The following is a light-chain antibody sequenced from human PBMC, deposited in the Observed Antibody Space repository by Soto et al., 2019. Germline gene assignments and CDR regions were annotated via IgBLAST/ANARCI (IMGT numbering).Light chain of an antibody. CDR2: EGI. J-gene: IGLJ1*01. CDR3: CSYAGSGTDNYV. Sequence: QSALTQPASVSGSPRQSITIFCTGTSSDIGTYNLVSWYQHYPGKAPKLMIYEGIKRPSGVSNRFSGSKSGNTAFLTISGLQAEDEADYYCCSYAGSGTDNYVFGSGTKVTVL. V-gene: IGLV2-23*01. CDR1: SSDIGTYNL.